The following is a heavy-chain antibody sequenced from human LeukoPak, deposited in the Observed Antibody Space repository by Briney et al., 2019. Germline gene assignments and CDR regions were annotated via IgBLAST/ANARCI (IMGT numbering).Heavy chain of an antibody. J-gene: IGHJ6*02. CDR1: GFTFSSYA. Sequence: GGSLRLSCAASGFTFSSYAMSWVRQAPGKGLEWVSAISGSGGSTYYADSVKGRFTISRDNSKNTLYLQMNSLRAEDTAVYYCARDGYCSGGSCYGHYYYYGMDVWGQGTTVTVSS. CDR2: ISGSGGST. V-gene: IGHV3-23*01. D-gene: IGHD2-15*01. CDR3: ARDGYCSGGSCYGHYYYYGMDV.